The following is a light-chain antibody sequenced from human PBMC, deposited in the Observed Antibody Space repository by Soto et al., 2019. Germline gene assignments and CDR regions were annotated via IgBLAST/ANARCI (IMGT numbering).Light chain of an antibody. J-gene: IGKJ1*01. V-gene: IGKV3-11*01. CDR1: QSVSSY. Sequence: EIVLTQSPATLSLSPGERATLSCRASQSVSSYFAWYQQKPGRAPRLLIYDASNRATGIPARFSSSGSGTDFTLTISSLEPEDFAVYYCQQRGNWPLTFGQGTKVEIK. CDR3: QQRGNWPLT. CDR2: DAS.